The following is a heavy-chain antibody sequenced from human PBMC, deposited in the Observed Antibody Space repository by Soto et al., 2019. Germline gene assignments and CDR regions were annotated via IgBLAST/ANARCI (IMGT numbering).Heavy chain of an antibody. J-gene: IGHJ4*02. CDR2: ISSSSNYI. CDR1: GFTFSSYS. V-gene: IGHV3-21*01. CDR3: SRDLPNSPGEAL. Sequence: EVQLVESGGGLVKPGGSLRLSCAASGFTFSSYSMNWVRQAPGRGLEWVSSISSSSNYIHYADSVKGRFTISRDNAKNSLYLQMNSLRAEETEVYCCSRDLPNSPGEALWCQGTLVTVSS. D-gene: IGHD1-26*01.